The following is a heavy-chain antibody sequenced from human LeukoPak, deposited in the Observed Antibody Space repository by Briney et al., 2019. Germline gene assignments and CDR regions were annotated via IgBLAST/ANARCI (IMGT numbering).Heavy chain of an antibody. Sequence: ASVKVSCKASGYTFTTYGISWVRQAPGQGLEWMGWINPNSGGTNYAQKFQGRVTMTRDTSISTAYMELSRLRSDDTAVYYCAKIAAAGTGWFDPWGQGTLVTVSS. J-gene: IGHJ5*02. CDR2: INPNSGGT. CDR1: GYTFTTYG. V-gene: IGHV1-2*02. CDR3: AKIAAAGTGWFDP. D-gene: IGHD6-13*01.